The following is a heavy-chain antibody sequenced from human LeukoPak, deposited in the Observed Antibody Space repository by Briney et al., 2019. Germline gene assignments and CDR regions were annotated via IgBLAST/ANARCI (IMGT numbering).Heavy chain of an antibody. J-gene: IGHJ6*02. CDR2: INHSGSA. V-gene: IGHV4-34*01. Sequence: PSETLSLTCAVYGGSFSGYYWSWIRQPPGKGLEWIGEINHSGSANYNPSLKSRVTISVDTSKNQFSLKLSSVTAADTAVYYCARDHGSSWYYYGMDVWGQGTTVTVSS. CDR1: GGSFSGYY. D-gene: IGHD6-13*01. CDR3: ARDHGSSWYYYGMDV.